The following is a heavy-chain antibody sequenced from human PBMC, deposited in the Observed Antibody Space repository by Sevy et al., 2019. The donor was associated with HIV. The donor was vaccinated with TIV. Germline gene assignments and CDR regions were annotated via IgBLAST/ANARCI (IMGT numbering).Heavy chain of an antibody. D-gene: IGHD2-15*01. J-gene: IGHJ5*02. CDR1: GYTFTGYY. Sequence: ASVKVSCKASGYTFTGYYVHWVRQAPGQGLEWMGWINPNSGGTNSAQKFQGRVTMTRDTSISTAYMELSRLRSDDTAVYYCARERVYCSGGSCKPGGWFEPWGQGSLVTVSS. V-gene: IGHV1-2*02. CDR3: ARERVYCSGGSCKPGGWFEP. CDR2: INPNSGGT.